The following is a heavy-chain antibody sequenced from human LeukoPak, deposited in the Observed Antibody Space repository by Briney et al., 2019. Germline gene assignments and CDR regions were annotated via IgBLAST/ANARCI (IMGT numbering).Heavy chain of an antibody. CDR2: ITPYSGGT. CDR3: AREFNTYYYGSGSHDAFDI. V-gene: IGHV1-2*02. J-gene: IGHJ3*02. Sequence: ASVKVSCKASGYTFTDYCIHWVRQAPGQGLEWMGWITPYSGGTDYAQKFQGRVTMTMDTSISTVYMELSRLRSDDTAVYYCAREFNTYYYGSGSHDAFDIWGQGTEVTVS. CDR1: GYTFTDYC. D-gene: IGHD3-10*01.